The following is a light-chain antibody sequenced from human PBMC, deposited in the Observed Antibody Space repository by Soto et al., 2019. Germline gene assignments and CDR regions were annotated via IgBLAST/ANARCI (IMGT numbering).Light chain of an antibody. V-gene: IGKV1-5*03. CDR1: QSISSW. Sequence: DIQMTKSPSTLSASVGDRVTITCRASQSISSWLAWYQQKPGKAPKLLIYKASSLESGVPSRFSGSVSGTEFTLTISSLQPDDVATYYCQQYNSYPFTFGPGTKVDIK. J-gene: IGKJ3*01. CDR3: QQYNSYPFT. CDR2: KAS.